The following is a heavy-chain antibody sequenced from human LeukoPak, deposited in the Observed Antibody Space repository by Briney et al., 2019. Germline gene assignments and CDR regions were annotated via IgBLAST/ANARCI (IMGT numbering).Heavy chain of an antibody. CDR1: GFTFSSYS. J-gene: IGHJ4*02. CDR2: INSASSYI. CDR3: AGGHGDGAWLIDY. Sequence: GGSLRLSCEVSGFTFSSYSMNWVRQAPGKGLEWLSFINSASSYIDYADSVKGRFSISRDNVKNSLHLQMNSLRDEDTAVYYCAGGHGDGAWLIDYWGQGTLVTISS. D-gene: IGHD3-9*01. V-gene: IGHV3-48*02.